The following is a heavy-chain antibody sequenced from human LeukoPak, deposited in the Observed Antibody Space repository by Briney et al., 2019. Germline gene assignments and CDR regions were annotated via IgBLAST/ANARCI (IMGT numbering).Heavy chain of an antibody. CDR3: ARDRGEYYYGSGSHNWFDP. D-gene: IGHD3-10*01. CDR2: IYTSGST. CDR1: GGSISSGSYY. J-gene: IGHJ5*02. V-gene: IGHV4-61*02. Sequence: SSETLSLTCTVSGGSISSGSYYWSWIRQPAGKGLEWIGGIYTSGSTNYNPSLKSRVTISVDTSKNQFSLKLSSVTAADTAVYYCARDRGEYYYGSGSHNWFDPWGQGTLVTVSS.